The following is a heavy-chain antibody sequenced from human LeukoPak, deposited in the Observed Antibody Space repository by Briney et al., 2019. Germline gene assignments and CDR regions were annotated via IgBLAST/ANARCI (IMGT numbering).Heavy chain of an antibody. J-gene: IGHJ4*02. CDR1: GGSFSGYY. Sequence: PSETLSLTCAAYGGSFSGYYWSWIRQPPGKGLEWIGEINHSGSTNYNPSLKSRVTISVDTSKNQFSLKLSSVTAADTAVYYCARSTNHTIFGVVIPTYYFDYWGQGTLVTVSS. CDR2: INHSGST. V-gene: IGHV4-34*01. D-gene: IGHD3-3*01. CDR3: ARSTNHTIFGVVIPTYYFDY.